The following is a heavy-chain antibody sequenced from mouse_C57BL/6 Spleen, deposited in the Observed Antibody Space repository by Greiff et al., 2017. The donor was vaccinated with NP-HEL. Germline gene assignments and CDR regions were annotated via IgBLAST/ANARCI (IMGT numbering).Heavy chain of an antibody. J-gene: IGHJ3*01. CDR2: IDPETGGT. CDR1: GYTFTDYE. V-gene: IGHV1-15*01. CDR3: TRGEANYQFAY. D-gene: IGHD1-3*01. Sequence: QVQLKQSGAELVRPGASVTLSCKASGYTFTDYEMHWVKQTPVHGLEWIGAIDPETGGTAYNQKFKGKAILTADKSSSTAYMELRSLTSEDSAVYYCTRGEANYQFAYWGQGTLVTVSA.